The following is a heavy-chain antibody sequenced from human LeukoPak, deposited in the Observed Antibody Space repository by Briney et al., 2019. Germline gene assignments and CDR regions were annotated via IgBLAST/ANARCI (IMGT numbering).Heavy chain of an antibody. D-gene: IGHD3-9*01. CDR1: GGSFSGYY. J-gene: IGHJ4*02. Sequence: PSETLSLTCAVYGGSFSGYYWSWIRQPPGKGLEWIGEINHSGSTNYNPSLKSRVTISVDTSKNQFSLKLSSVTAADTALYYCARVAVLRYFDWLSSISYFDYWGQGTLVTVSS. V-gene: IGHV4-34*01. CDR2: INHSGST. CDR3: ARVAVLRYFDWLSSISYFDY.